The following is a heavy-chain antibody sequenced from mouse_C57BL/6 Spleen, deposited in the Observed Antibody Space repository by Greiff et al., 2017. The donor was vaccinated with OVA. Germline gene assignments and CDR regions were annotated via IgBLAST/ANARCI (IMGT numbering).Heavy chain of an antibody. CDR3: ARARAMDY. V-gene: IGHV5-17*01. CDR1: GFTFSDYG. Sequence: EVMLVESGGGLVKPGGSLKLSCAASGFTFSDYGMHWVRQAPEKGLEWVAYISSGSSTIYYADTVQGRITISRDNAKNTLLLQMTSLRSEDTAMYYCARARAMDYWGQGTSVTVSS. J-gene: IGHJ4*01. CDR2: ISSGSSTI.